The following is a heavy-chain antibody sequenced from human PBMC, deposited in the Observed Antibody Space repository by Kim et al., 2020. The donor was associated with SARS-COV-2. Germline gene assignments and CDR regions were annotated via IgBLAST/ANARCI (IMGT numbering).Heavy chain of an antibody. D-gene: IGHD6-19*01. Sequence: VRGRFTMSRDTVKNTLYLQMNSLRAEDTAVYYCARDGPRVSYASGPGGDYWGQGTLVTVSS. CDR3: ARDGPRVSYASGPGGDY. J-gene: IGHJ4*02. V-gene: IGHV3-11*05.